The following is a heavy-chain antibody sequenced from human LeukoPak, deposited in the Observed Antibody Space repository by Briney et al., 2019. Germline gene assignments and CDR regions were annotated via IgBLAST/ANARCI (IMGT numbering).Heavy chain of an antibody. V-gene: IGHV3-48*03. D-gene: IGHD4-17*01. J-gene: IGHJ4*02. Sequence: SGGSLRLSCAASGFTFSSYEMNWVRQAPGKGLEWVSYISSSGNTICYADSVKGRFTISRDNAKNSLYLQIKSLRAEDTAVYYCARLTTMTTTGGPSDYWGQGALVTVSS. CDR2: ISSSGNTI. CDR3: ARLTTMTTTGGPSDY. CDR1: GFTFSSYE.